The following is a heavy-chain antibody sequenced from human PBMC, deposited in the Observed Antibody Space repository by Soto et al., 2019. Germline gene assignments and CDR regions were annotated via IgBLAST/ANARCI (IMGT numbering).Heavy chain of an antibody. V-gene: IGHV4-39*01. CDR1: GGSISSSSYY. CDR2: IYYSGST. CDR3: ASQAGLYYYYSMDL. D-gene: IGHD6-19*01. Sequence: SETLSLTCTVSGGSISSSSYYWGWIRQPPGKGLEWIGSIYYSGSTYYNPSLKSRVTISVDTSKNQFSLKLSSVTAADTAVYYCASQAGLYYYYSMDLWGQGTTVTVSS. J-gene: IGHJ6*02.